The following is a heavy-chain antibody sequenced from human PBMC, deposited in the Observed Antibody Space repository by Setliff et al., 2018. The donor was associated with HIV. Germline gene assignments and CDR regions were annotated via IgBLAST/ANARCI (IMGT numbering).Heavy chain of an antibody. D-gene: IGHD6-13*01. J-gene: IGHJ6*02. CDR3: VRGLAAAGGYAMDV. Sequence: PGGSLRLSCAASGFTFSSYAMSWVRQTPEKGLEWVSIITSGGSTYYADSAKGRFIISRDNAKNTLHLQMNSLRAEDTAVYYCVRGLAAAGGYAMDVWGQGTTVTVSS. V-gene: IGHV3-23*01. CDR2: ITSGGST. CDR1: GFTFSSYA.